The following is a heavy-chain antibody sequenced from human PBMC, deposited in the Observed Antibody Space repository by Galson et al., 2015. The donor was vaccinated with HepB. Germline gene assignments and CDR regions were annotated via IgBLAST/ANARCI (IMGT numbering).Heavy chain of an antibody. CDR1: GFTFSRYS. CDR3: ARQDSLYDYIWGSYPNDAFDI. D-gene: IGHD3-16*02. V-gene: IGHV3-48*01. Sequence: SLRLSCAASGFTFSRYSMNWVRQAPGKGLEWVSYISSSSSTIYYADSVKGRFTISRDNAKNSLYLQMNSLRAEDTAVYYCARQDSLYDYIWGSYPNDAFDIWGQGTMVTVSS. J-gene: IGHJ3*02. CDR2: ISSSSSTI.